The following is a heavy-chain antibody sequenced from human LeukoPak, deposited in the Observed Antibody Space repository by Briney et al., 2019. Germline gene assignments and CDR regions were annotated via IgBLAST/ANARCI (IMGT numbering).Heavy chain of an antibody. D-gene: IGHD3-22*01. CDR2: IKSKTDGGTT. J-gene: IGHJ4*02. V-gene: IGHV3-15*01. CDR3: TTDMLPLPTYYYDSSGYYYEVW. Sequence: GGSLRLSCAASGFTFSNAWMSWVRQAPGKGLEWVGRIKSKTDGGTTDYAAPVKGRFTISRDDSKNALYLQMYSLKTEDTAVYYCTTDMLPLPTYYYDSSGYYYEVWWGQGTLVTVSS. CDR1: GFTFSNAW.